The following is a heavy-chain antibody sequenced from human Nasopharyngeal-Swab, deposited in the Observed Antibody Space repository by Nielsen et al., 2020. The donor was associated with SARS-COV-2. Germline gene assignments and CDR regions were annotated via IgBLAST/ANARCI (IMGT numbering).Heavy chain of an antibody. V-gene: IGHV3-33*01. CDR2: IWYDGSNK. Sequence: GGSLRLSCAASGFTFSNYGMHWVRQAPCKGLEWVAVIWYDGSNKYYADSVKGRFTISRDNSKNTLYLQMNSLRAEDTAVYYCARDFAFSDSSGYYHFWGQGTLVTVSS. D-gene: IGHD3-22*01. CDR1: GFTFSNYG. CDR3: ARDFAFSDSSGYYHF. J-gene: IGHJ4*02.